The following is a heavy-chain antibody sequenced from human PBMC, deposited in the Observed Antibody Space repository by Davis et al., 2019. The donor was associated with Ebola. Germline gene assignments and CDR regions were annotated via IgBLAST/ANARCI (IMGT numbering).Heavy chain of an antibody. Sequence: GESLKISCAASGFTFSSYGMHWVRQAPGKGLEWVAVISYDGSNKYYADSVKGRFTISRDNSKNTLYLQMNSLRAEDTAVYYCAKVGLAVAGTGGYWGQGTLVTVSS. D-gene: IGHD6-19*01. CDR2: ISYDGSNK. V-gene: IGHV3-30*18. J-gene: IGHJ4*02. CDR1: GFTFSSYG. CDR3: AKVGLAVAGTGGY.